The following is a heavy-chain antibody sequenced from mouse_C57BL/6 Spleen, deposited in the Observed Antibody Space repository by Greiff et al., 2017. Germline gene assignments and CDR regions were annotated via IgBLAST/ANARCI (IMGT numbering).Heavy chain of an antibody. V-gene: IGHV3-1*01. D-gene: IGHD1-1*01. CDR2: TSYSGST. CDR1: GFSFTSGYD. J-gene: IGHJ4*01. Sequence: DVKLQESGPGMVKPSQSLSLTCTVSGFSFTSGYDWHWIRPFPGNKLEWMGYTSYSGSTNYNPSLNSRISITHDTSKNHFFLRLNSVTTEDTATYYCARGGGYDSSYEAMDYWGQGTSVTVSS. CDR3: ARGGGYDSSYEAMDY.